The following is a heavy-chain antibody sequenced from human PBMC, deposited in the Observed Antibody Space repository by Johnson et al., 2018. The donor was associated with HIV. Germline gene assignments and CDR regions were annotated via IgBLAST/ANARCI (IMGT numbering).Heavy chain of an antibody. V-gene: IGHV3-11*04. J-gene: IGHJ3*02. D-gene: IGHD2-15*01. Sequence: VQLVESGGGLVQPGGSLRLSCAASGFSFSDYYMTWIRQAPGKGLEWVSYISSSGSTIYYADSVKGRFTISRDNAKNSLYLQTNSLRAEDTAVYYCARDRYCSGGSCYLRSRADACDIWGQGTMVTVSS. CDR1: GFSFSDYY. CDR3: ARDRYCSGGSCYLRSRADACDI. CDR2: ISSSGSTI.